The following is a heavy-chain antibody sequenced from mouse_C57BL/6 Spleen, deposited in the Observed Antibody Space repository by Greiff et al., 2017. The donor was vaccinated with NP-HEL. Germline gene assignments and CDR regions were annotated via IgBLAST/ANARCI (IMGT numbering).Heavy chain of an antibody. V-gene: IGHV1-80*01. CDR1: GYAFSSYW. Sequence: QVQLKQSGAELVKPGASAKISCKASGYAFSSYWMNWVKQRPGKGLEWIGQIYPGDGDTNYNGKFKGKATLTADKSSSTAYMQLSSLTSEDSAVYFCARYGYLYDGYVMDYWGQGTSVTVSS. CDR3: ARYGYLYDGYVMDY. CDR2: IYPGDGDT. D-gene: IGHD2-3*01. J-gene: IGHJ4*01.